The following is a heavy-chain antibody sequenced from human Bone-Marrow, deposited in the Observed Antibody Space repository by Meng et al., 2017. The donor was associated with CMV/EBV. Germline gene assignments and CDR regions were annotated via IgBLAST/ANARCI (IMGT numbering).Heavy chain of an antibody. CDR2: IKQDGSEK. Sequence: GGSLRLSCAASGFTFSSYWMSWVRQAPGKGLEWVANIKQDGSEKYYVDSVKGRFTISRDNAKNSLYLQMNSLRAEDTAVYYCARDRTYGSGTGGYGMDVWGQGTTVTGSS. V-gene: IGHV3-7*01. J-gene: IGHJ6*01. CDR3: ARDRTYGSGTGGYGMDV. CDR1: GFTFSSYW. D-gene: IGHD3-10*01.